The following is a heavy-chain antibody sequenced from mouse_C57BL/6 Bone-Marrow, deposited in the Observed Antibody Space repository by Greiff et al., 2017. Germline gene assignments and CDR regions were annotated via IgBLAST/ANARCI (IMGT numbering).Heavy chain of an antibody. J-gene: IGHJ4*01. CDR3: ARRRKLGRGYAMDY. CDR2: INPSSGYT. D-gene: IGHD4-1*01. CDR1: GYTFTSYT. Sequence: VQLQQSGAELARPGASVKMSCKASGYTFTSYTMHWVKQRPGQGLEWIGYINPSSGYTKYKQKFKDKATLTADKSSSTAYMQLSSLTSADSAVYYCARRRKLGRGYAMDYWGQGTSVTVSS. V-gene: IGHV1-4*01.